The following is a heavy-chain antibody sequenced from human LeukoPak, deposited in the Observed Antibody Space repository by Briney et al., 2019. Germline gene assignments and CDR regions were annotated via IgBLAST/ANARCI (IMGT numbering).Heavy chain of an antibody. CDR3: ARGGGYYHYYMDV. Sequence: GGSLRLSCSASGCTFSNYRMHWVRQGPGKGLVWVSHMNSDGSRATYADSVKGRFTISRDNAKNTLYLQMNSLRAEDTAVYYCARGGGYYHYYMDVWGKGTTVTVSS. D-gene: IGHD2-15*01. CDR1: GCTFSNYR. V-gene: IGHV3-74*01. J-gene: IGHJ6*03. CDR2: MNSDGSRA.